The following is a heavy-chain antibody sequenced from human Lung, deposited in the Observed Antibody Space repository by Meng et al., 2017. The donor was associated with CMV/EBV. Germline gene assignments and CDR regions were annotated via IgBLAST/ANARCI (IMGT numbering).Heavy chain of an antibody. CDR1: GFTFSNYG. V-gene: IGHV3-30*02. J-gene: IGHJ4*02. CDR3: AKDRGWELRLLVH. D-gene: IGHD1-26*01. CDR2: IGHDGNKK. Sequence: GGSXRLXCAAGGFTFSNYGMHWVRQTPGKGLQWVAFIGHDGNKKFYTDSVRGRFTIDRDNSRNTLLLRMNSLRDGDTAVYYCAKDRGWELRLLVHWGQGALVTVSS.